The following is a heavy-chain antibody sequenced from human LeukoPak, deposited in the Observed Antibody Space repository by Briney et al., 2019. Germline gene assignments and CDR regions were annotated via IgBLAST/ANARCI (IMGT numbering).Heavy chain of an antibody. CDR3: ASLGGSGSLNCFDP. J-gene: IGHJ5*02. CDR2: INQDGSGN. CDR1: GFTFSSYW. D-gene: IGHD3-10*01. V-gene: IGHV3-7*01. Sequence: GGSLRLSCAASGFTFSSYWMSWVRQAPGKGLEWVANINQDGSGNYYVDSVKGRFTISRDNAKNALYLQMNSLRAEDTAVYYCASLGGSGSLNCFDPWGQGSLVTVSS.